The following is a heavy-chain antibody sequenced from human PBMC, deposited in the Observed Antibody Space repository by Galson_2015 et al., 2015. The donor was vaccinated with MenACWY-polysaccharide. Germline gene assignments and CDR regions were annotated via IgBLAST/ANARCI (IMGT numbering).Heavy chain of an antibody. CDR1: GFTFSSYG. D-gene: IGHD5-24*01. V-gene: IGHV3-33*01. CDR3: ARDSGSDGYNDY. CDR2: IWYDGSNK. J-gene: IGHJ4*02. Sequence: SLRLSCAASGFTFSSYGMHWVRQALGKGLEWVAVIWYDGSNKYYADSVKGRFTISGDNSKNTLYLQMNSLRAEDTAVYYCARDSGSDGYNDYWGQGTLVTVSS.